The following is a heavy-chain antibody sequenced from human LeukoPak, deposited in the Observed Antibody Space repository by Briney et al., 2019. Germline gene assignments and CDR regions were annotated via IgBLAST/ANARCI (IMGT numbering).Heavy chain of an antibody. V-gene: IGHV3-33*01. J-gene: IGHJ4*02. CDR1: GFTFSSYG. CDR3: ARDGRRSYDILTGYLAY. CDR2: IWYDGSNK. D-gene: IGHD3-9*01. Sequence: GRSLRLSCAASGFTFSSYGMHWVRQAPGKGLEWVAVIWYDGSNKYYADSVKGRFTISRDNSKNTLYLQMNSLRAEDTAVYYCARDGRRSYDILTGYLAYWGQGTLVTVSS.